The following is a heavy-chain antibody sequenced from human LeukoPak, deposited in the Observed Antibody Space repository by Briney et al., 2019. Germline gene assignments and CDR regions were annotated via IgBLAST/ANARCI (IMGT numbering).Heavy chain of an antibody. CDR2: ISGSGGST. D-gene: IGHD3-22*01. V-gene: IGHV3-23*01. CDR1: GFTFSSYA. J-gene: IGHJ3*02. CDR3: ATPTTYYYDSSGYFLFGAFDI. Sequence: GGSLRLSCAASGFTFSSYAMSWVRQAPGKGLEWVSAISGSGGSTYYADSVKGRFTISRDNSKNTLYLQMNSLRAEDTAVYYCATPTTYYYDSSGYFLFGAFDIWGQGTMVTVSS.